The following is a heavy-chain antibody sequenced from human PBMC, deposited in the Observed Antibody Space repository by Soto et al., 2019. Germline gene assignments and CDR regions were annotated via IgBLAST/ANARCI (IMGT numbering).Heavy chain of an antibody. CDR2: IYYSGST. CDR1: GGSISSGDYY. V-gene: IGHV4-30-4*01. Sequence: SETLSLTCTVSGGSISSGDYYWSWIRQPPGKGLEWIGYIYYSGSTYYNPSLKSRVTISVDTSKNQFSLKLSSVTAADTAVYYCARTHLELSSSGPGNWFDPWGQGTLVTAPQ. CDR3: ARTHLELSSSGPGNWFDP. D-gene: IGHD6-6*01. J-gene: IGHJ5*02.